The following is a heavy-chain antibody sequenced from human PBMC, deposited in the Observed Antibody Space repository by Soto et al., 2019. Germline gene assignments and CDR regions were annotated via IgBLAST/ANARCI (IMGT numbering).Heavy chain of an antibody. Sequence: SQTLSLTCAISGDSVSTNSATCAWIRQSPSRGLEWLGRTYYRSKWFNDYAVSVKGRISINPDTSNNQFSLQLNSVTPDDTAVYYCARLIGNSWLDSWGQGTLVTVSS. D-gene: IGHD2-8*01. CDR1: GDSVSTNSAT. J-gene: IGHJ5*01. CDR3: ARLIGNSWLDS. CDR2: TYYRSKWFN. V-gene: IGHV6-1*01.